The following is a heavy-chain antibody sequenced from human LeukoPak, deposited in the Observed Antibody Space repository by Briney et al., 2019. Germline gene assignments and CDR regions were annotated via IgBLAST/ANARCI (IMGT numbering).Heavy chain of an antibody. D-gene: IGHD6-19*01. CDR1: GASITSDY. J-gene: IGHJ4*02. CDR2: ISYTGRT. Sequence: SETPSLTCSVSGASITSDYWSWIRQPPGKRLEWIAFISYTGRTSYSPSLRSRATISLHTSKNQFSLKLNSVTAADTAVYYCARGGDSSLPFDYWGQGTLVTVSS. V-gene: IGHV4-59*01. CDR3: ARGGDSSLPFDY.